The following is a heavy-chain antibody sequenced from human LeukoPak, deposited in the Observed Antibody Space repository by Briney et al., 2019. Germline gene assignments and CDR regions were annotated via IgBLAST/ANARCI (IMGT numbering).Heavy chain of an antibody. V-gene: IGHV4-39*07. CDR3: ARGEGSGWFRGYYFDY. J-gene: IGHJ4*02. D-gene: IGHD6-19*01. CDR2: IYYSGST. Sequence: PSETQSLTCTVSGGSISSSSYYWGWIRQPPGKGLEWIGSIYYSGSTYYNPSLKSRVTISVDTSKNQFSLKLSSVTAADTAVYYCARGEGSGWFRGYYFDYWGQGTLVTVSS. CDR1: GGSISSSSYY.